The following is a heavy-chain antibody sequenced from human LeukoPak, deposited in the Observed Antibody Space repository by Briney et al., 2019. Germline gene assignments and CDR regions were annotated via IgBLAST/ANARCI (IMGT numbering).Heavy chain of an antibody. CDR2: INPNSGGT. CDR1: GYTFTGYY. D-gene: IGHD1-26*01. CDR3: ASTGARRVGATRIDY. V-gene: IGHV1-2*04. Sequence: ASVKVSCKASGYTFTGYYMHWVRQAPGQGLEWMGWINPNSGGTNYAQKFQGWVTMTRDTSISTAYMELSRLRSDDTAVYYCASTGARRVGATRIDYWGQGTLVTVSS. J-gene: IGHJ4*02.